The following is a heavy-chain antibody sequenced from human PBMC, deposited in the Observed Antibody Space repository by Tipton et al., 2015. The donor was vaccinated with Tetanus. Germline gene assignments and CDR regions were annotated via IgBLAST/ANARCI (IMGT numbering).Heavy chain of an antibody. J-gene: IGHJ5*02. D-gene: IGHD2-8*01. CDR3: AREAGVHNWFDP. V-gene: IGHV4-31*02. CDR1: GGSISSGGYY. CDR2: IYYSGST. Sequence: LRLSCTVSGGSISSGGYYWSWIRQHPGKGLEWIGYIYYSGSTYYNPSLKSRVTISVDTSKNQFSLKLSSVAAADTAVYYCAREAGVHNWFDPWGQGTLVTVSS.